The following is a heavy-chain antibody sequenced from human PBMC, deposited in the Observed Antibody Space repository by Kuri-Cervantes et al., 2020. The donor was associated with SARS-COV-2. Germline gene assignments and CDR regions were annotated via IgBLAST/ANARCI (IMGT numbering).Heavy chain of an antibody. Sequence: GGSLRLSCAASGFTFDDYTMHWVRQAPGKGLEWVSAISGSGGSTYYADSVKGRFTISRDNSKNTLYLQMNSLRAEDTAVYYCARDRRITIFGVVNYYYMDVWGKGTTVTVSS. J-gene: IGHJ6*03. V-gene: IGHV3-23*01. CDR2: ISGSGGST. D-gene: IGHD3-3*01. CDR3: ARDRRITIFGVVNYYYMDV. CDR1: GFTFDDYT.